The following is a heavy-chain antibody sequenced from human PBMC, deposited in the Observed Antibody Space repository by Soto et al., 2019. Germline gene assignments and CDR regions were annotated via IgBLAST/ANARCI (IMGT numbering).Heavy chain of an antibody. CDR2: ISGSGGST. Sequence: GGSLRLSCAASGFTFSSYAMSWVRQAPGKGLEWVSAISGSGGSTYYADSVKGRFTISRDNSKNTLYLQMNSLRAEDTAVYYCAKGMVAAYKRKTNHKPYYYGMDVWGQGTTVTVSS. V-gene: IGHV3-23*01. D-gene: IGHD2-15*01. J-gene: IGHJ6*02. CDR3: AKGMVAAYKRKTNHKPYYYGMDV. CDR1: GFTFSSYA.